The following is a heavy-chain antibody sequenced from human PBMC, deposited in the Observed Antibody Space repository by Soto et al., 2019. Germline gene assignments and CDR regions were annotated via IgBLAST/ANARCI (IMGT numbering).Heavy chain of an antibody. CDR3: ARATVTYDGMDV. D-gene: IGHD4-17*01. CDR1: GFTFSSYA. V-gene: IGHV3-30-3*01. J-gene: IGHJ6*02. Sequence: PGGSLRLSCAASGFTFSSYAMHWVRQAPGKGLEWVAVISYDGSNKYYADSVKGRFTISRDNSKNTLYLQMNSLRAEDTAVYYCARATVTYDGMDVWGQGTTVTVSS. CDR2: ISYDGSNK.